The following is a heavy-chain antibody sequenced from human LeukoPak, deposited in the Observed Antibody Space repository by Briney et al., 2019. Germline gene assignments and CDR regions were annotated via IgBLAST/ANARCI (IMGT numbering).Heavy chain of an antibody. CDR2: IHYSGST. J-gene: IGHJ4*02. V-gene: IGHV4-59*08. D-gene: IGHD3-3*01. CDR3: ARGFGVVIYFDY. CDR1: GDSVSSYY. Sequence: SETLSLTCNVSGDSVSSYYWNWIRQPPGKGLEWIAYIHYSGSTNYNPSLRSRVTISVDTSKNQFSLKLSSVTAADTAVYYCARGFGVVIYFDYWGQGTLVTVSS.